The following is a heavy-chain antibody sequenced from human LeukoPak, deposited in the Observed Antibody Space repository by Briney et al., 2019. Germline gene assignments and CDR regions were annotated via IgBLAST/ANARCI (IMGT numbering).Heavy chain of an antibody. V-gene: IGHV3-53*01. CDR3: ARVGRDGYNDFDY. J-gene: IGHJ4*02. D-gene: IGHD5-24*01. CDR1: GFAVSTNY. Sequence: GGSLRLSCAASGFAVSTNYMTCVRQAPGKGLEWVSFIYSGGSTYYADSVRARFTTPRDNSKNTLYLQMNSLRAEDTAVYYCARVGRDGYNDFDYWGQGTLVTVSS. CDR2: IYSGGST.